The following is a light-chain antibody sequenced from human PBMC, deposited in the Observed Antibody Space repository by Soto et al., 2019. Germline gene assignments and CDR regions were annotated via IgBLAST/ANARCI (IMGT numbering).Light chain of an antibody. V-gene: IGKV1-12*01. CDR3: QQANSFPLT. CDR1: QNIDRW. Sequence: DIQMTQSPSTLPASVGDTVTITCRASQNIDRWVAWYQQKPGKAPTLLISSASSLERGVPSRFSGGGSGTDFTLTISSLQPEDFATYYCQQANSFPLTFGGGTKVDIK. CDR2: SAS. J-gene: IGKJ4*01.